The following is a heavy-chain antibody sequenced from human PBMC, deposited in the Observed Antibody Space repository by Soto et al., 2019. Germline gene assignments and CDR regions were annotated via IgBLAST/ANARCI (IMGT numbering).Heavy chain of an antibody. CDR1: GFTFSGYA. Sequence: GGSLGLSCSASGFTFSGYAMHWVRQAPGKGLEYVSAINSNGGSTYYANSVKGRFTISRDNSKNTLYLQMGSLRAEDMAVYYCARTSGYAFDYWGQGTLVTVSS. V-gene: IGHV3-64*01. CDR3: ARTSGYAFDY. CDR2: INSNGGST. J-gene: IGHJ4*02. D-gene: IGHD5-12*01.